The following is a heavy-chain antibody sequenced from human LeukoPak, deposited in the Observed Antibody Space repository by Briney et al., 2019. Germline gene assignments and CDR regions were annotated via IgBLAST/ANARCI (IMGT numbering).Heavy chain of an antibody. CDR2: IYTSGST. Sequence: SETLSLTCTVSGGSISSGSYYWSWIRQPAGKGLEWIGRIYTSGSTNYNPSLKSRVTISVDTSKNQFSLKLSSVTAADTAVYYCARGKPYYDTLTGYHFDYWGQGTLVTVSS. CDR1: GGSISSGSYY. D-gene: IGHD3-9*01. J-gene: IGHJ4*02. V-gene: IGHV4-61*02. CDR3: ARGKPYYDTLTGYHFDY.